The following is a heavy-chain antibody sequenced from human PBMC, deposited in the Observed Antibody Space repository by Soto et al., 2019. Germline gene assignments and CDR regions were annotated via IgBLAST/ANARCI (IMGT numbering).Heavy chain of an antibody. D-gene: IGHD6-19*01. CDR2: IHPNSGGT. J-gene: IGHJ1*01. CDR1: GYTFTDYY. V-gene: IGHV1-2*04. Sequence: QVQLLQSGAEVKKPGASVKVSCKASGYTFTDYYLHWVRQAPGQGPEWMGWIHPNSGGTSYAQKFQAWVTMTRDTSISTAYMELTRLTSDDTAVYYCARVAVPGQGYFQHWGQGTLVTVSS. CDR3: ARVAVPGQGYFQH.